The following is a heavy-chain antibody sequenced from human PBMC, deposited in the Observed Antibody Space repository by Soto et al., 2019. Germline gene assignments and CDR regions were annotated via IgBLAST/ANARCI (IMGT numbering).Heavy chain of an antibody. CDR2: ISGSGGST. V-gene: IGHV3-23*01. CDR3: AKEGSGSYHPIDY. CDR1: GFTFSSYA. J-gene: IGHJ4*02. D-gene: IGHD1-26*01. Sequence: EVQLLESVGGLVQPGGSLRLSCAASGFTFSSYAMSWVRQAPGKGLEWVSGISGSGGSTYYADSVKGRFTFSRDNSTNTLYLQMNSLRAEDTAVYYCAKEGSGSYHPIDYWGQGTLVTVSS.